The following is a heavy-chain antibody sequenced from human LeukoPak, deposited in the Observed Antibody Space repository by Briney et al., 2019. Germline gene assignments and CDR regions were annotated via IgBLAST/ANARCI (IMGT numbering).Heavy chain of an antibody. CDR3: ARLIPFSGWLYYFDF. J-gene: IGHJ4*02. CDR1: GGSITSTNYY. Sequence: SETLSLTCTVSGGSITSTNYYWGWIRRPPGKGLEWIGSIYYSGATFYNPSLRSRVTKSVDTSKNQFSLKLSSVTAADTAVYYCARLIPFSGWLYYFDFWGQGTLVTVSS. D-gene: IGHD6-19*01. CDR2: IYYSGAT. V-gene: IGHV4-39*01.